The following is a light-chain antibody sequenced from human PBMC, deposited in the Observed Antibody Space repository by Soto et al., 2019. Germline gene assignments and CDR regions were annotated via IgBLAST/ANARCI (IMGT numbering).Light chain of an antibody. CDR2: GAS. J-gene: IGKJ5*01. CDR1: QSVSSN. V-gene: IGKV3-20*01. CDR3: QQYGSSAPIT. Sequence: EIVMTQSPATLSVSPGERATLSCRASQSVSSNVAWYQQIPGQTPRLLIYGASNRATGIPDRFSGSGSGTDYTLTISRLEPEDFALYYCQQYGSSAPITFGQGTRLEIK.